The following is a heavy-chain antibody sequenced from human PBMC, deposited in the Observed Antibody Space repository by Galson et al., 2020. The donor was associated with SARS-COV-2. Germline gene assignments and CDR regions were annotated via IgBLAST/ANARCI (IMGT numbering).Heavy chain of an antibody. J-gene: IGHJ4*02. V-gene: IGHV4-59*08. Sequence: ETSETLPLTCTVTRGSISGHYWSWIRQPPGKGLEWIGYVSDSGSANYNPSLKSRVTISLDTPKKQFSLKVKSATAADTAVYYCAKLAEGRRSSEDYWGQGTLVTVSS. CDR3: AKLAEGRRSSEDY. CDR1: RGSISGHY. D-gene: IGHD1-26*01. CDR2: VSDSGSA.